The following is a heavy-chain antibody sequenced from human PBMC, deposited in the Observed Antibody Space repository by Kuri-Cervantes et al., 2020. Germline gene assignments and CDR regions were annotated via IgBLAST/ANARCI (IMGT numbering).Heavy chain of an antibody. D-gene: IGHD2-2*01. CDR2: ISSSSSYI. V-gene: IGHV3-21*04. CDR3: AKDLGRYCSSTSCLSFDY. Sequence: GESLKISCAASGFTFSSYSMNWVRQAPGKGLEWVSSISSSSSYIYYADSVKGRFTISRDNAKNSLYLQMNSLRAEDTAVYYCAKDLGRYCSSTSCLSFDYWGQGTLVTVSS. CDR1: GFTFSSYS. J-gene: IGHJ4*02.